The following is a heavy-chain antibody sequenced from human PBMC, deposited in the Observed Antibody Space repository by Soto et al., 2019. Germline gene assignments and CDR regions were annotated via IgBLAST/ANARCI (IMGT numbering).Heavy chain of an antibody. CDR2: INPNSGAT. V-gene: IGHV1-2*02. J-gene: IGHJ6*02. CDR1: GYTFTAYY. D-gene: IGHD6-25*01. CDR3: ARAGIAAAGSGEYAMDV. Sequence: GASVKVSCKASGYTFTAYYIHWVRQAPGQGLEWMGWINPNSGATKYSQKFQGRVTMTSDTPINTVYMEVSRLRSDDTAIYYCARAGIAAAGSGEYAMDVWGQGTTVNVSS.